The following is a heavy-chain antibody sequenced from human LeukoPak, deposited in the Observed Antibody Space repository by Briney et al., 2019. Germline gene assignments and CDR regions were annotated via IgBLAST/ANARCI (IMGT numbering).Heavy chain of an antibody. J-gene: IGHJ4*02. D-gene: IGHD3-22*01. CDR3: ARGREIVVVIGHTLDY. CDR1: GGSFSGYY. CDR2: INHSGGT. Sequence: SETLSLTCAVYGGSFSGYYWSWIRQPPGKGLEWIGEINHSGGTNYNPSLKSRVTISVDTSKNQFSLKLSSVTAADTAVYYCARGREIVVVIGHTLDYWGQGTLVTVSS. V-gene: IGHV4-34*01.